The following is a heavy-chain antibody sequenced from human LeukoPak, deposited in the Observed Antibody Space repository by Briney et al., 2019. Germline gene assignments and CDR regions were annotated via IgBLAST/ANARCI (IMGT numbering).Heavy chain of an antibody. Sequence: ASVKVSCKASGYTFTTYYMHWVRQAPGQGLEWMGIINPSSGSTSYAQKFQGRVTMTTDTSTSTAYLELRSLRSDDTAVYYCARGETRNDYWGQGTLVTVSS. V-gene: IGHV1-46*01. D-gene: IGHD3-16*01. CDR3: ARGETRNDY. CDR2: INPSSGST. J-gene: IGHJ4*02. CDR1: GYTFTTYY.